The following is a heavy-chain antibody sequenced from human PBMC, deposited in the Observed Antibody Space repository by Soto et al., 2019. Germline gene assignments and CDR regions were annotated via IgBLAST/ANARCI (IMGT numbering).Heavy chain of an antibody. CDR1: GGSISSGGYY. CDR3: ARQYDNNLPNWFDP. CDR2: IYNSGST. D-gene: IGHD1-1*01. V-gene: IGHV4-31*03. J-gene: IGHJ5*02. Sequence: QVQLQESGPGLVKPSQTLSLTCTVSGGSISSGGYYWSWIRQHPGKGLEWIGYIYNSGSTSYNPSLKSRMTRSADTSKNQSSLRLTSVTAADTAVYYCARQYDNNLPNWFDPWGQGTLVTVS.